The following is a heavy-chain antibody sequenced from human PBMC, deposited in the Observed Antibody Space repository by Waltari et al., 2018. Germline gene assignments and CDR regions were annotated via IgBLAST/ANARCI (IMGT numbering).Heavy chain of an antibody. D-gene: IGHD3-3*01. CDR2: IYTSGST. CDR1: GGSISSYY. Sequence: QVQLQESGPGLVKPSETLSLTCTVSGGSISSYYWSWIRQPAGKGLEWIGRIYTSGSTNYNPSLKSRVTMSVDTSKNQFSLKLSSVTAADTAVYYCAREDQVLEWPYYYYYYYMDVWGKGTTVTISS. V-gene: IGHV4-4*07. CDR3: AREDQVLEWPYYYYYYYMDV. J-gene: IGHJ6*03.